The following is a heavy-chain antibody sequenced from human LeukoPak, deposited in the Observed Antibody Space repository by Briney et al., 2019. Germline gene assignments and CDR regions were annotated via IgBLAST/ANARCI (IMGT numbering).Heavy chain of an antibody. D-gene: IGHD3-3*01. V-gene: IGHV3-30-3*01. CDR3: ARDPSHITIFGVIIKGSSYFDY. CDR2: ISYDGSNK. J-gene: IGHJ4*02. CDR1: GFTFSSYA. Sequence: GGSLRLSCAASGFTFSSYAMHWVRQAPGKGLEWVAVISYDGSNKYYADSVKGRFTISRDNSKNTLYLQMNSLRAEDTAVYYCARDPSHITIFGVIIKGSSYFDYWGQGTLVTVSS.